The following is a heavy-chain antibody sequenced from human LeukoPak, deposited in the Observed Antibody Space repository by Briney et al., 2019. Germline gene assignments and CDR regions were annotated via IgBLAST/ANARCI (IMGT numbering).Heavy chain of an antibody. J-gene: IGHJ6*03. CDR3: ARHRIAAAGTKRYYYYMDV. V-gene: IGHV4-4*02. Sequence: SETLSLTCAVSGGSISSSNWWSWVRQPPGKGLEWIGEIYHSGSTNYNPSLKSRVTISIDASKNQFSLKLSSVTAADTAVYYCARHRIAAAGTKRYYYYMDVWGKGTTVTISS. CDR2: IYHSGST. CDR1: GGSISSSNW. D-gene: IGHD6-13*01.